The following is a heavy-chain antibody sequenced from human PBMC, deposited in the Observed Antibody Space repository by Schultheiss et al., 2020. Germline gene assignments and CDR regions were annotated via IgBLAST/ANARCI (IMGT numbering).Heavy chain of an antibody. J-gene: IGHJ5*02. CDR2: INHSGST. V-gene: IGHV4-34*01. CDR1: GGSFSGYY. CDR3: AREVAVANNWFDP. Sequence: SQTLSLTCAVYGGSFSGYYWSWIRQPPGKGLEWIGEINHSGSTNYNPSLKSRVTISVDTSKNQFSLKLSSVTAADTAVYYCAREVAVANNWFDPWGQGTLVTVSS. D-gene: IGHD6-19*01.